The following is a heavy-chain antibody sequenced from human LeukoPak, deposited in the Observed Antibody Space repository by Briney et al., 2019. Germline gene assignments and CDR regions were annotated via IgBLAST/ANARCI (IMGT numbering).Heavy chain of an antibody. Sequence: GGSLRLSCAASGFTFNNYWMNWVRQAPGKGLEWVANIKQDGSEKYYVDSVKGRFTISRDNAKNSLYLQMNSLRAEDTAVYYCARVESGRYDFWSGYSRVDYYFDYWGQGTLVTVSS. CDR2: IKQDGSEK. J-gene: IGHJ4*02. V-gene: IGHV3-7*01. CDR1: GFTFNNYW. D-gene: IGHD3-3*01. CDR3: ARVESGRYDFWSGYSRVDYYFDY.